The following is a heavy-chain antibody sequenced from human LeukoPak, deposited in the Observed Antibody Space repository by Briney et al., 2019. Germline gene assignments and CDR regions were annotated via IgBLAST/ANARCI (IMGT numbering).Heavy chain of an antibody. CDR1: GYTFTSHY. CDR2: INPSGGST. V-gene: IGHV1-46*01. Sequence: ASVKVSCKASGYTFTSHYMHWVRQAPGQGLEWMGIINPSGGSTSYAQKFQGRVTMTRDTSTSTVYMELSSLRSEDTAVYYCARDYYGSGSYRFQYYYYYGMDVWGQGTTVTVSS. CDR3: ARDYYGSGSYRFQYYYYYGMDV. D-gene: IGHD3-10*01. J-gene: IGHJ6*02.